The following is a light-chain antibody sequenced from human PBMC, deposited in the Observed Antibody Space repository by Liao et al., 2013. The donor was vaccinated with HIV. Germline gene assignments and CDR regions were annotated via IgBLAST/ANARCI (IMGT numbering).Light chain of an antibody. Sequence: SYELTQPPSVSVSPGQTASVTCSGDKLGDKYVSWYQQRPGQPPILVIYEDTKRPSGIPDRFSGSNSGNTATLTISGTQAVDEADYYCQTWDTGTGVFGTGTKVTV. V-gene: IGLV3-1*01. CDR2: EDT. CDR3: QTWDTGTGV. J-gene: IGLJ1*01. CDR1: KLGDKY.